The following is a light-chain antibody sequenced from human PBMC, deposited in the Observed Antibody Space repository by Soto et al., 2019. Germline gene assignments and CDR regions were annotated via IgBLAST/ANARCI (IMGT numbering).Light chain of an antibody. Sequence: EIVLTQSPDTLSLSPGERATLSCRASQSVSSDYLVWYQQKPGLPPRLLIYGASRRATGIPDRFSGSGSGTDVILTISRLEPEDCAVYYCQHYDNTPPSVTFGPGTKVDIK. CDR3: QHYDNTPPSVT. V-gene: IGKV3-20*01. CDR1: QSVSSDY. CDR2: GAS. J-gene: IGKJ3*01.